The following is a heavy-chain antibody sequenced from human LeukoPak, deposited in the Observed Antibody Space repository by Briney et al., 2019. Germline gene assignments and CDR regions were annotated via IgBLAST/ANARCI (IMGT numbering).Heavy chain of an antibody. CDR1: EFSVSLFR. J-gene: IGHJ4*02. V-gene: IGHV3-30*02. CDR3: ARGLRQAGLARLGF. Sequence: GESLRLSCSASEFSVSLFRMQWVRQAPGKGLEWVAFLRSDTNSEHYAVSVKGRFAISRDTSKDTLNLQMRSLRVEDTALYYCARGLRQAGLARLGFWGQGTQVIVSS. CDR2: LRSDTNSE. D-gene: IGHD2-2*03.